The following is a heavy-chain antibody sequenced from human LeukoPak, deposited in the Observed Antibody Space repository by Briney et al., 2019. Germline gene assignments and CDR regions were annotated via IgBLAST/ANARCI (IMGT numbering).Heavy chain of an antibody. J-gene: IGHJ4*02. CDR2: IYYSGST. Sequence: SETLSLTCTVSGGSISSYYWSWIRQPPGKGLEWIGYIYYSGSTNYNPSLKSRVTISVDTSKNQFSLKLSSVTAADTAVYYCARSLAARAPRDHWGQGTLVTVSS. CDR3: ARSLAARAPRDH. D-gene: IGHD6-6*01. CDR1: GGSISSYY. V-gene: IGHV4-59*08.